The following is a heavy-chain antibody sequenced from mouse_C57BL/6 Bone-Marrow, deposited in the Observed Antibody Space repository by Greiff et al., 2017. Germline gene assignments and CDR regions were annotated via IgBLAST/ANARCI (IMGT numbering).Heavy chain of an antibody. Sequence: QVQLQQPGAELVRPGTSVKLSCKASGYTFTSYWMHWVKQRPGQGLEWIGVIDPSDSYTNYNQKFKGKATLTVDTSSSTAYMQLSSLTSEDSAFYYCASPTVVEDYFDYWGQGTTLTVSS. CDR1: GYTFTSYW. V-gene: IGHV1-59*01. CDR3: ASPTVVEDYFDY. CDR2: IDPSDSYT. D-gene: IGHD1-1*01. J-gene: IGHJ2*01.